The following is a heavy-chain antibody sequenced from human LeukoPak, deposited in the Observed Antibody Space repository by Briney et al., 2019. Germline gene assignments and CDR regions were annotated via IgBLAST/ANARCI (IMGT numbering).Heavy chain of an antibody. CDR2: ISAYNGNT. J-gene: IGHJ4*02. CDR3: ARADIRAIASSGWYGFDY. Sequence: ASVKVSCKASGYTFISYGINWVRRAPGQGLEWMGWISAYNGNTNYAQKVQGRVTMTTDTSTSTAYMELRSLRSDDTAVYYCARADIRAIASSGWYGFDYWGQGTLVTVSS. V-gene: IGHV1-18*01. D-gene: IGHD6-19*01. CDR1: GYTFISYG.